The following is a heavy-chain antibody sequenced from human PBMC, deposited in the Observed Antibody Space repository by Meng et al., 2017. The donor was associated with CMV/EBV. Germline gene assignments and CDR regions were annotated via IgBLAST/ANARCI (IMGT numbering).Heavy chain of an antibody. CDR3: AKGWELPPFDY. D-gene: IGHD2-15*01. V-gene: IGHV3-23*01. Sequence: VVLLGSGGGLVRAWGSLRLSCAASGFTFSSYAMSWVRQAPGKGLGWVSAISGSGGSTYYADSVKGRFTISRDNSKNTLYLQMNSLRAEDTAVYYCAKGWELPPFDYWGQGTLVTVSS. J-gene: IGHJ4*02. CDR2: ISGSGGST. CDR1: GFTFSSYA.